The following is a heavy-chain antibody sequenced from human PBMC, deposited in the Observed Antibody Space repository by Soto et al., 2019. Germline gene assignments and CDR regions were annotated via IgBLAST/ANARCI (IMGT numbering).Heavy chain of an antibody. Sequence: GESLKISCKVSGYSFTRYWIGWVRQMPGKGLEWMGIIYPGNSDTRYSPSFQGQVTITAEKSISTAYLQWSSLKASDTAMYYCARHKMQQQLMEAFDIWGQGTMVTVSS. J-gene: IGHJ3*02. V-gene: IGHV5-51*01. D-gene: IGHD6-13*01. CDR1: GYSFTRYW. CDR2: IYPGNSDT. CDR3: ARHKMQQQLMEAFDI.